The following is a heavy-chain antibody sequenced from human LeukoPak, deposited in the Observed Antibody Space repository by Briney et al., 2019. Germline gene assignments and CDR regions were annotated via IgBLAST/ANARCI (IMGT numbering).Heavy chain of an antibody. J-gene: IGHJ4*02. CDR3: ARVGARVSSGYYYYFDY. V-gene: IGHV4-4*07. D-gene: IGHD3-22*01. CDR1: GGSISGYY. Sequence: SETLSLTCTVSGGSISGYYWNWIRQPAGKEMEWIGRIYSSVNTNYNPSLKSRVTMSIDTSKNQFSLTLTSVTAADTAVYYCARVGARVSSGYYYYFDYWGQGTLVTVSS. CDR2: IYSSVNT.